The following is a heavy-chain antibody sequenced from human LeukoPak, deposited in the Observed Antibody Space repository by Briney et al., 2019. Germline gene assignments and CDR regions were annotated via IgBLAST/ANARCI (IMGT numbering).Heavy chain of an antibody. D-gene: IGHD5-24*01. CDR2: IYYSGST. CDR1: GGSISSSSYY. V-gene: IGHV4-39*07. CDR3: ARPGGSRWLQFEIKYFQH. Sequence: PSETLSLTCTVSGGSISSSSYYWGWIRQPPGKGLEWIGSIYYSGSTYYNPSLKSRVTISVDTSKNQFSLKLSSVTAAETAVYYCARPGGSRWLQFEIKYFQHWGQGTLVTVSS. J-gene: IGHJ1*01.